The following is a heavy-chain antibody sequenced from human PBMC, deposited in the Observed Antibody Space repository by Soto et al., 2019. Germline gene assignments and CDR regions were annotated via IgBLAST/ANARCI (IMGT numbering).Heavy chain of an antibody. V-gene: IGHV3-23*01. CDR1: GFTFSSYA. J-gene: IGHJ4*02. Sequence: GGSLRLSCAASGFTFSSYAMNWVRQAPGKGLEWVSTIGGTGANTYYADSVKGRFTISRDNSKNTLFLQMNSLRAEDTAVYYCAKRLYNGDWYYFDSWGQGTLVTVSS. D-gene: IGHD2-21*02. CDR2: IGGTGANT. CDR3: AKRLYNGDWYYFDS.